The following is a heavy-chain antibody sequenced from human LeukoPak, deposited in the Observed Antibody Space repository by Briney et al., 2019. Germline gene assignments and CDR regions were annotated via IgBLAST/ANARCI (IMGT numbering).Heavy chain of an antibody. Sequence: PSETLSLTCTVSGSSISSSNYYWGWIRQPPGKGLEWIGTIYYSGSTYYNPSLKSRVTISVDTSKNQFSLKLTSVTATDTAVYYCARHLFGSGYYPDYWGQGTLVTVSS. D-gene: IGHD3-22*01. CDR3: ARHLFGSGYYPDY. CDR1: GSSISSSNYY. J-gene: IGHJ4*02. V-gene: IGHV4-39*01. CDR2: IYYSGST.